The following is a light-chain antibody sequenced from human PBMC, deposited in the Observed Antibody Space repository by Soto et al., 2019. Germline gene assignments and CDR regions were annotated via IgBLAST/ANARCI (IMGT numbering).Light chain of an antibody. CDR1: QSVSSN. V-gene: IGKV3-20*01. J-gene: IGKJ3*01. CDR3: QQYGSS. CDR2: GAS. Sequence: EIVMRQTPATLSVSPGERATLSCRASQSVSSNLAWYQQKPGQAPRLLIYGASRRATGIPDRFRGSGSGTDFTLTISRLDPEDFAVYYCQQYGSSFGPGTKVDIK.